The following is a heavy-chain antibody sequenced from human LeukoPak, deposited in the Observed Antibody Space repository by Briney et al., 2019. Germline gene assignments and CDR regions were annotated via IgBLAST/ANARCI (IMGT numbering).Heavy chain of an antibody. J-gene: IGHJ3*02. V-gene: IGHV1-46*01. D-gene: IGHD1-14*01. Sequence: GASVKVSCKASGYIFTSYYIHWVRQAPGQGLQWLGVINPIGASTIYAQNFQGRVTMTGDTSTSTVYMELSSLRSEDTAVHYCARSQYLLNRDALDIWGQGKMVTVSS. CDR3: ARSQYLLNRDALDI. CDR2: INPIGAST. CDR1: GYIFTSYY.